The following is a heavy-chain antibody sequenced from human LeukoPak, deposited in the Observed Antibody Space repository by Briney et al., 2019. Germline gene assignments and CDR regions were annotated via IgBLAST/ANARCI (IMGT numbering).Heavy chain of an antibody. D-gene: IGHD6-13*01. J-gene: IGHJ4*02. CDR2: WYYGST. CDR3: ARGGPDSSNWYDFNY. V-gene: IGHV4-59*01. Sequence: KPSETLSLTCSVSGDSISRYYWSWIRQSPGKGPEWIGYWYYGSTKYNPSLKSRVTISLDTSKKQFSLQVGFVNAAAAAVYYCARGGPDSSNWYDFNYWGQGTLVTVPS. CDR1: GDSISRYY.